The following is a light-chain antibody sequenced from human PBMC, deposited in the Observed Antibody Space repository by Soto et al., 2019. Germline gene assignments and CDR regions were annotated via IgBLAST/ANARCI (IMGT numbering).Light chain of an antibody. Sequence: AIQLTQSPSSLSASVGHRVTVPCRASQGMTSALAWYQQRPGKAPKLLIYDASSLVSGVPSRLSGCRSGADFTLTINSPQPVEYATFCCQQFYTYSFGQGTNLQIK. CDR2: DAS. CDR3: QQFYTYS. J-gene: IGKJ2*03. CDR1: QGMTSA. V-gene: IGKV1-13*02.